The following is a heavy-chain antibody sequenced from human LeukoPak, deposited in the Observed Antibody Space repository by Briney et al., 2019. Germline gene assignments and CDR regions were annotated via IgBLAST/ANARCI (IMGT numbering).Heavy chain of an antibody. Sequence: GSLRLSCAASGFTFSSYWMSWVRQAPGKGLEWVANIKQDGSEKYYVDSVKGRFTISRDNAKNSLYLRMNSLRAEDTAVYYCASGILRGYSYGYLDYWGQGTLVTVSS. V-gene: IGHV3-7*01. D-gene: IGHD5-18*01. CDR1: GFTFSSYW. CDR2: IKQDGSEK. CDR3: ASGILRGYSYGYLDY. J-gene: IGHJ4*02.